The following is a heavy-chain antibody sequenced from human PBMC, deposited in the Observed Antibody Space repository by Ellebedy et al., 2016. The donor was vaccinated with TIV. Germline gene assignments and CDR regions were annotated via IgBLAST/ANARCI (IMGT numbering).Heavy chain of an antibody. CDR2: IDWDDDK. V-gene: IGHV2-70*11. CDR1: GFSLTATGMC. J-gene: IGHJ6*02. CDR3: ARITSNNGGSSWCMDV. Sequence: SGPTLVKPTQTLTLTCSFSGFSLTATGMCVSWIRQPPGKALEWLARIDWDDDKYYNTSLRTRLTLYKDTSKNQVVLTITNLDPADTATYSCARITSNNGGSSWCMDVWGPGTTVTVSS. D-gene: IGHD6-13*01.